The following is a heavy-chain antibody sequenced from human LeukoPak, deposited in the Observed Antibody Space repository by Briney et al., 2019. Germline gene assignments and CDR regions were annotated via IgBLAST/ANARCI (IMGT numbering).Heavy chain of an antibody. CDR3: ARDRGPSGSYYYYYMDV. V-gene: IGHV1-69*05. D-gene: IGHD1-26*01. CDR2: IIPIFGTA. J-gene: IGHJ6*03. Sequence: SSVKVPCKASGGTFSSYAISWVRQAPGQGLEWMGRIIPIFGTANYAQKFQGRVTITTDESTSTAYMELSSLRSEDTAVYYCARDRGPSGSYYYYYMDVWGTGTTVTVSS. CDR1: GGTFSSYA.